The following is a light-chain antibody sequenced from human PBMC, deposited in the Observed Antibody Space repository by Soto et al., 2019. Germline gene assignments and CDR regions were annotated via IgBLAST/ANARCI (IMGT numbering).Light chain of an antibody. CDR3: QQRSNWPRT. J-gene: IGKJ2*01. Sequence: EIVLAQSPATLSLSPGERATLSCRASQSVSSSLAWYQQTHGQPPRLLIYDASTRATAIPARFRGSGSGTDFTLTNQSIEPEDIDIYYCQQRSNWPRTCGQGTKLEIK. V-gene: IGKV3-11*01. CDR2: DAS. CDR1: QSVSSS.